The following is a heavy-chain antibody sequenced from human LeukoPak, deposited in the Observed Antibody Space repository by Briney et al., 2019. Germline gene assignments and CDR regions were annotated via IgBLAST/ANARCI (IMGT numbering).Heavy chain of an antibody. J-gene: IGHJ4*02. CDR2: IYYSGST. CDR3: ARGRGVPYYYDSSGYYPADY. CDR1: GASISSGDYY. Sequence: PSGTLSLTCTVSGASISSGDYYWSWIRQPPGKGLECIGHIYYSGSTYYNPSLKSRVTISVDTSKNQFSLKLSSVTAADTAVYYCARGRGVPYYYDSSGYYPADYWGQGTLVTVSS. V-gene: IGHV4-30-4*01. D-gene: IGHD3-22*01.